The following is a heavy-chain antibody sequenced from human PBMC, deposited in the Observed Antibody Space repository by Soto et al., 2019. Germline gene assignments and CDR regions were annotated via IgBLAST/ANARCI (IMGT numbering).Heavy chain of an antibody. D-gene: IGHD3-3*01. CDR1: GFSFSSYG. Sequence: VQLLESGGSLVQPGGSLRLSCSASGFSFSSYGMRWVRQDPGKGLEWVSSISGSGADTFYGDSVRGRFTISRDNSKNNLLLEMIGVTDEDMYVYSCAKSPSFGVVTHDVVHWGQGTLVTVSS. CDR2: ISGSGADT. V-gene: IGHV3-23*01. J-gene: IGHJ4*02. CDR3: AKSPSFGVVTHDVVH.